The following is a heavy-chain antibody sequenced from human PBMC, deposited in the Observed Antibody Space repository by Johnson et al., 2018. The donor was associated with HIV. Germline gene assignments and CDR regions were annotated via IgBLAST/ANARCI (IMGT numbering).Heavy chain of an antibody. Sequence: EQLVESGGGVVQPGGSLRLSCAASGFTFSSYGMSWVRQAPGQGLEYVSAISSNGGSTYYATSVKGRFTIASDNSKNTLYLQMGSLRAEDMAVYYCARDNYYDSSGSPAFDIWGQGTMVTVSS. CDR1: GFTFSSYG. J-gene: IGHJ3*02. V-gene: IGHV3-64*01. CDR3: ARDNYYDSSGSPAFDI. CDR2: ISSNGGST. D-gene: IGHD3-22*01.